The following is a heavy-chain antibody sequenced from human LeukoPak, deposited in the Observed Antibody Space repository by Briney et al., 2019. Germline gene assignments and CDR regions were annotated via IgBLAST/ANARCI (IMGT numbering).Heavy chain of an antibody. V-gene: IGHV3-30*18. J-gene: IGHJ4*02. CDR3: AKDGVGGHFDY. D-gene: IGHD1-26*01. CDR1: EFTFSSYG. CDR2: ISYDGSNK. Sequence: GGSLRLSCAASEFTFSSYGMHWVRQAPGKGLEWVAVISYDGSNKCYADSVKGRFTISRDNSKNTLYLQMNSLRAEDTAVYYCAKDGVGGHFDYWGQGTLVTVSS.